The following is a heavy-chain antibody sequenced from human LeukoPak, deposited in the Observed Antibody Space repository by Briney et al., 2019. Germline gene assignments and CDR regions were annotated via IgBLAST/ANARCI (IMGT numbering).Heavy chain of an antibody. J-gene: IGHJ5*02. CDR3: AKDQGYHYGSGSYYS. CDR1: GGSISSYY. CDR2: IYYSGST. D-gene: IGHD3-10*01. V-gene: IGHV4-59*01. Sequence: SETLSLTCTVSGGSISSYYWSWIRQPPGKGLEWIGYIYYSGSTNYNPSLKSRVTISVDTSKNQFSLKLSSVTAADTAVYYCAKDQGYHYGSGSYYSWGQGTLVTVSS.